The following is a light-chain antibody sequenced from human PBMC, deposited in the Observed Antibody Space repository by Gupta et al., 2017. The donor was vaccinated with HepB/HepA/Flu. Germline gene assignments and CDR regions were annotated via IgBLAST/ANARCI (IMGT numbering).Light chain of an antibody. Sequence: DIQMTQSPSSLSASVGDRVTITCRASQSISSYLTWYQQKPGKAPELLIYAASTLQTGVPSRFSGSGSGTDFTLTVSSLQPEDFATYYCQETNDTPRTFGGGTKVEIK. CDR1: QSISSY. CDR2: AAS. J-gene: IGKJ4*01. V-gene: IGKV1-39*01. CDR3: QETNDTPRT.